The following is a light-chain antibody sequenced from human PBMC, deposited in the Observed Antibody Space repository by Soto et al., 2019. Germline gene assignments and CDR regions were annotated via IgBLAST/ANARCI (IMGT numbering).Light chain of an antibody. CDR2: RDS. V-gene: IGLV3-9*01. J-gene: IGLJ1*01. CDR1: NIGSKN. CDR3: QVWDSSTHV. Sequence: SYELTQPLSVSVALGQTARITCGGNNIGSKNVHWYQQKPGQAPVLVIYRDSNRPSGIPERFSGSKSGNTATLTISRAQAGDEADYYCQVWDSSTHVFGTGTKVTVL.